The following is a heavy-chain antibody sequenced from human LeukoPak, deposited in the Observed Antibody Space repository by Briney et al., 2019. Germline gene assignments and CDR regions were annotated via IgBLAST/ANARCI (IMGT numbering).Heavy chain of an antibody. CDR1: GGTFSSYA. CDR3: ARGRQSMDV. V-gene: IGHV1-8*02. CDR2: MNPNSGNT. Sequence: ASVKVSCKASGGTFSSYAISWVRQATGQGLEWMGWMNPNSGNTGYAQKFQGRVTMTRNTSISTAYMELSSLRSEDTAVYYCARGRQSMDVWGQGTTVTVSS. J-gene: IGHJ6*02.